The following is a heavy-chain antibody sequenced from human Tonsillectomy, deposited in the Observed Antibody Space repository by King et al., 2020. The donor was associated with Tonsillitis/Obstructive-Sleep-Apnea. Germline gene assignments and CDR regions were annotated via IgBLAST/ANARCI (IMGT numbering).Heavy chain of an antibody. CDR2: IFYIGST. D-gene: IGHD2-2*01. Sequence: QLQESGPGLVKPSETLSLTCTVSGGSISSYYWSWVRQPPGKGLEWIGYIFYIGSTNYNPSLKSRVTISVDTSKNQFSLKLSSVTAADTAVYYCARDHCSSTSCYGNYYYMDVWGKGTTVTVSS. CDR3: ARDHCSSTSCYGNYYYMDV. J-gene: IGHJ6*03. CDR1: GGSISSYY. V-gene: IGHV4-59*01.